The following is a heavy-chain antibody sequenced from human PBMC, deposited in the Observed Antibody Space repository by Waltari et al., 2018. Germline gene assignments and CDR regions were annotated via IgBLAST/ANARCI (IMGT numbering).Heavy chain of an antibody. CDR2: IRGSGGST. V-gene: IGHV3-23*01. Sequence: VQLLESGGGLVQPGGSLRLSCAASGFTFSSYAMSWVRQAPGKGLEWVSAIRGSGGSTYYADSVKGRFTISRDNSKNTLYLQMNSLRAEDTAVYYCAKPEGDYDILTGHHYWGQGTLVTVSS. J-gene: IGHJ4*02. CDR1: GFTFSSYA. D-gene: IGHD3-9*01. CDR3: AKPEGDYDILTGHHY.